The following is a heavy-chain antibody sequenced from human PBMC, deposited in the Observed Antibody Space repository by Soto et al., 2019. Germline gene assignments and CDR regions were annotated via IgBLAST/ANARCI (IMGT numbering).Heavy chain of an antibody. Sequence: ASVKVSCKASGYTFTGYYMHWVRQAPGQGLEWMGWINPNSGGTNYAQKFQGWVTMTRDTSISTAYMELSRLRSDDTAVYYCARDLGYCTTAGCNAVDSWGQGTLVTVSS. J-gene: IGHJ4*02. CDR2: INPNSGGT. D-gene: IGHD2-2*01. V-gene: IGHV1-2*04. CDR1: GYTFTGYY. CDR3: ARDLGYCTTAGCNAVDS.